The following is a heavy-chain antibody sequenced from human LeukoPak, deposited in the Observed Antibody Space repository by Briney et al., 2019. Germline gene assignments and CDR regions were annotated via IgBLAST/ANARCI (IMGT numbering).Heavy chain of an antibody. D-gene: IGHD4-23*01. CDR1: GDSIRSWSFH. CDR3: GKSWGYAANSLHIQH. CDR2: IYITGST. Sequence: SETLSLTCSVSGDSIRSWSFHWNWIPQPAGKGLEWIGRIYITGSTDYNLSLKSRVTIAVVKSNNQFSLKLTSFSAAGSAVYYCGKSWGYAANSLHIQHWGQGARVIVSA. J-gene: IGHJ1*01. V-gene: IGHV4-61*02.